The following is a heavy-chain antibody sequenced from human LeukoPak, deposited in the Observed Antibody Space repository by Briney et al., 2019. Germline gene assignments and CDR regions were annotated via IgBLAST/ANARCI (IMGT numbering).Heavy chain of an antibody. CDR3: ARIRLTPNGFWSGPFDN. D-gene: IGHD3-3*01. CDR2: IFSNDEK. CDR1: GFSLSNARMG. J-gene: IGHJ4*02. Sequence: SGPTLVNPTETLTLTCTVSGFSLSNARMGVSWIRQPPGKALEWLAHIFSNDEKSYSTSLKSRLTISKDTSKSQVVLTMTDMDPVDIATYYCARIRLTPNGFWSGPFDNWGQGTLVTVSS. V-gene: IGHV2-26*01.